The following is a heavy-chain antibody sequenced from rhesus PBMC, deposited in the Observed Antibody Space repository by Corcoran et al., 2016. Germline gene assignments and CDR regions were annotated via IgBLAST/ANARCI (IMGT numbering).Heavy chain of an antibody. CDR1: CGALSRDYYY. D-gene: IGHD2-39*01. CDR2: ITYGGST. V-gene: IGHV4-122*02. CDR3: ARGVAADY. J-gene: IGHJ4*01. Sequence: QVQLQESGPGLVKPSETLSLTCAVSCGALSRDYYYWNWFRQPPGEGLEWIGYITYGGSTSNNPSLESRVTISRDTTKNQFSLNLTSVTAADTAVYYCARGVAADYWGQGVLVTVSS.